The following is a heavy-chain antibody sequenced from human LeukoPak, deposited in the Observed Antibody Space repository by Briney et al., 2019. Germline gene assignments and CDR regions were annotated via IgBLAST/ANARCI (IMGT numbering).Heavy chain of an antibody. J-gene: IGHJ4*02. CDR1: GFTFSSYW. CDR3: ARSSRGDAINFDY. D-gene: IGHD2-21*02. Sequence: GSLRLSCAASGFTFSSYWMHWVRPAPGKGLVWVSRLNSDGSSTSYADSVKGRFTISRDNAKNTLYLQMNSLRAEDTAVYYCARSSRGDAINFDYWGQGTLVTVSS. CDR2: LNSDGSST. V-gene: IGHV3-74*01.